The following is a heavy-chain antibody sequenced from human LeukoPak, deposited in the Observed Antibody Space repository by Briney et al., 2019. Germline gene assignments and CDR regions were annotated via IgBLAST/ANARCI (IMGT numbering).Heavy chain of an antibody. CDR3: AREGSSAINTNWFDP. CDR1: GYTFTGYY. V-gene: IGHV1-2*02. Sequence: GASVKVPCKASGYTFTGYYTHWVRQAPGQGLEWMGWINPDSGATDYAQKFQGRVTMTRDTSITTAYMEPSRLTSDDTAVYYCAREGSSAINTNWFDPWGQGTLVAVSS. J-gene: IGHJ5*02. CDR2: INPDSGAT. D-gene: IGHD5-12*01.